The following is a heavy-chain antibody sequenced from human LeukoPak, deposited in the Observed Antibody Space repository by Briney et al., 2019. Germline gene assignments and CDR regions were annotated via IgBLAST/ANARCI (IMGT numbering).Heavy chain of an antibody. CDR3: ASAIRWGGKFDY. CDR2: INHSGST. CDR1: GFTFSSYE. V-gene: IGHV4-34*01. J-gene: IGHJ4*02. Sequence: GSLRLSCAASGFTFSSYEMNWVRQPPGKGLEWIGEINHSGSTNYNPSLKSRVTISVDASKNQFSLKLSSVTAADTAVYYCASAIRWGGKFDYWGQGTLVTVSS. D-gene: IGHD4-23*01.